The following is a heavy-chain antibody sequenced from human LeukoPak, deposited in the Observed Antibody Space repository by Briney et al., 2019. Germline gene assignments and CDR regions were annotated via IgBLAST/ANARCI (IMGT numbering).Heavy chain of an antibody. CDR3: ARRYCTNGVCYGFDP. J-gene: IGHJ5*02. CDR1: GGSISSYY. CDR2: IYTSGCT. Sequence: SETLSLTCTVSGGSISSYYWSWIRQPPGKGLEWIGYIYTSGCTNYNPSLKSRVTISVDTSKNQFSLKLSSVTAADTAVYYCARRYCTNGVCYGFDPWGQGTLVTVSS. D-gene: IGHD2-8*01. V-gene: IGHV4-4*09.